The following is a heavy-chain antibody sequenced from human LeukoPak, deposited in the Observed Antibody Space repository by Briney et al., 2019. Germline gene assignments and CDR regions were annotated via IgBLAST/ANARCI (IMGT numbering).Heavy chain of an antibody. CDR3: ARGYCSGGSCFGFGDYYYYMDV. D-gene: IGHD2-15*01. Sequence: GASVKVSCKASGGTFSSYATSWVRQAPGQGLEWMGGIIPIFGTANYAQKFQGRVTITADESTSTAYMELSSLRSEDTAVYYCARGYCSGGSCFGFGDYYYYMDVWGKGTTVTVSS. CDR2: IIPIFGTA. CDR1: GGTFSSYA. V-gene: IGHV1-69*13. J-gene: IGHJ6*03.